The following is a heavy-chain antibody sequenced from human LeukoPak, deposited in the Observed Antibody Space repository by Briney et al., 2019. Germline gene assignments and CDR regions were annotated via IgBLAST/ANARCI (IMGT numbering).Heavy chain of an antibody. Sequence: PSETLSLTCAVYGGSFSGYYWSWIRQPPGKGLEWIGEINHSGSTNYNPSLKSRVTISVDTSKNQFSLKLSSVTAADTAVYYCARRIRYSGSYPHGAFDIWGQGTMVTVSS. CDR2: INHSGST. V-gene: IGHV4-34*01. CDR3: ARRIRYSGSYPHGAFDI. CDR1: GGSFSGYY. D-gene: IGHD1-26*01. J-gene: IGHJ3*02.